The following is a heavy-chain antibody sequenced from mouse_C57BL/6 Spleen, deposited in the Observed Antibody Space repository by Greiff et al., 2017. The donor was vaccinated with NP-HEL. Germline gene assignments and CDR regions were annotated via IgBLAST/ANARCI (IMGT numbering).Heavy chain of an antibody. CDR2: ISSGSSTI. CDR1: GFTFSDYG. Sequence: DVKLVESGGGLVKPGGSLKLSCAASGFTFSDYGMHWVRQAPEKGLEWVAYISSGSSTIYYADTVKGRFTISRDNAKNTLFLQMTSLRSEDTAMYYCARDYGGPMDYWGQGTSVTVSS. J-gene: IGHJ4*01. V-gene: IGHV5-17*01. D-gene: IGHD1-1*01. CDR3: ARDYGGPMDY.